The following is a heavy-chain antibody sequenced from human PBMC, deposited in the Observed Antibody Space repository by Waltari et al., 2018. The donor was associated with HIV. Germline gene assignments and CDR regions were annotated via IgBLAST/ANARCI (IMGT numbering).Heavy chain of an antibody. CDR3: ARYQPSYSGSYSDRSDYFDY. CDR2: INPSGGST. CDR1: GYTFTSYY. Sequence: QVQLVQSGAEVKKSGASVKVSCKASGYTFTSYYMHWVRQAPGQGLEWMGIINPSGGSTSYAQKFQGRVTMTRDTSTSTVYMELSSLRSEDTAVYYCARYQPSYSGSYSDRSDYFDYWGQGTLVTVSS. V-gene: IGHV1-46*01. D-gene: IGHD1-26*01. J-gene: IGHJ4*02.